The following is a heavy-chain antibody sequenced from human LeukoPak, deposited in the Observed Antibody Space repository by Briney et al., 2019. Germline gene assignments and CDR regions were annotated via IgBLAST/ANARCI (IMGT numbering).Heavy chain of an antibody. V-gene: IGHV1-3*03. Sequence: ASVKVSCKASGYTFSSYAMHWVRQAPGQRLEWMGWINTGNGKTKYSQEFQGRVTITRDTSASTAYMELSSLRSDDMAVYYCARDRIAVAGRKYYYYMDVWGKGTTVTVSS. CDR1: GYTFSSYA. J-gene: IGHJ6*03. CDR2: INTGNGKT. D-gene: IGHD6-19*01. CDR3: ARDRIAVAGRKYYYYMDV.